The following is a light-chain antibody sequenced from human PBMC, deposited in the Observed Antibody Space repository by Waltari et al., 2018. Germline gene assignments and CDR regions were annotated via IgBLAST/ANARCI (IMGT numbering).Light chain of an antibody. Sequence: VVLTQSPATLSLPPGERATLSCRASQVVSKFLAGFQQKPGQSPRLLVYDVSTRATGIPSRFSGSGPGPEFILTINSLEPEDFAVYYCQQYDRWPLTFGGGTKLEIK. V-gene: IGKV3D-11*01. J-gene: IGKJ4*01. CDR3: QQYDRWPLT. CDR2: DVS. CDR1: QVVSKF.